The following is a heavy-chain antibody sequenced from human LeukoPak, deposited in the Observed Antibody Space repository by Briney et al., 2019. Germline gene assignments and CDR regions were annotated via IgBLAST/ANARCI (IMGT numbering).Heavy chain of an antibody. CDR3: AGYGSESYYKAFDY. V-gene: IGHV4-59*01. CDR1: GGSISSYY. Sequence: SETLSLTCTVSGGSISSYYWSWIRQPPGKGLEWIGYIYYSGSTSYNPSLKSRVTISIDTSKNQFSLKLSSVTAADTALCYCAGYGSESYYKAFDYWGQGTLVTVSS. J-gene: IGHJ4*02. CDR2: IYYSGST. D-gene: IGHD3-10*01.